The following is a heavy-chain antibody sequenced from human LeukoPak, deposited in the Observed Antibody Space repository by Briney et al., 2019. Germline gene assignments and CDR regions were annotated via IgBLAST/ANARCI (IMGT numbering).Heavy chain of an antibody. D-gene: IGHD5-24*01. CDR2: IWYDGSNK. J-gene: IGHJ4*02. V-gene: IGHV3-33*01. CDR1: GFTFSSYG. CDR3: ASWAQLQPERKLDY. Sequence: PGGSLRLSCAASGFTFSSYGMHWVRQAPGKGLEWVAVIWYDGSNKYYADSVKGRFTISRDNSKNTPYLQMNSLRAEDTAVYYCASWAQLQPERKLDYWGQGTLVTVSS.